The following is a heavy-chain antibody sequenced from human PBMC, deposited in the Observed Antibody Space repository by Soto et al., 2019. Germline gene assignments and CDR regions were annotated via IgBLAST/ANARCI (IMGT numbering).Heavy chain of an antibody. CDR2: ISWNSGSI. D-gene: IGHD2-15*01. J-gene: IGHJ4*02. V-gene: IGHV3-9*01. Sequence: GGSLRLSCAASGFTFDDYAMHWVRQAPGKGLEWVSGISWNSGSIGYADSVKGRFTISRDNAKNSLYLQMNSLRAEDTALYYCAKSGVVAATYYFDYWGQGTLVTVSS. CDR3: AKSGVVAATYYFDY. CDR1: GFTFDDYA.